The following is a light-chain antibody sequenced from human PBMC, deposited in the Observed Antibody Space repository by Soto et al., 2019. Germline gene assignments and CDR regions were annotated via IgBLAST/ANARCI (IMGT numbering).Light chain of an antibody. Sequence: DIQMTQSPPTLSASVGDRVTITCRASQPISSWLAWYHQKPGKAPKLLIYDASNLESGVPSRFSGSGSGTEFALTISSLQPEDFGIYYCQQYENYWPFGQGTKVDIX. CDR2: DAS. CDR3: QQYENYWP. CDR1: QPISSW. J-gene: IGKJ1*01. V-gene: IGKV1-5*01.